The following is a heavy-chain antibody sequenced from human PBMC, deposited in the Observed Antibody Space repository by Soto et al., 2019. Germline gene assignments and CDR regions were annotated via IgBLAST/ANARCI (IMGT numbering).Heavy chain of an antibody. V-gene: IGHV3-23*01. CDR3: AKGSTEYSASVDN. J-gene: IGHJ4*02. Sequence: EVHLLESGGGLVQPGGSLRLSCAASGFSFSSYAMVWVRQAPGKGLEWVSVISARGGSLYFADSVNGRFTISRDNSKNVLSLEMNSLRAEDTATYFCAKGSTEYSASVDNWGQGTLVVVSS. CDR1: GFSFSSYA. CDR2: ISARGGSL. D-gene: IGHD5-12*01.